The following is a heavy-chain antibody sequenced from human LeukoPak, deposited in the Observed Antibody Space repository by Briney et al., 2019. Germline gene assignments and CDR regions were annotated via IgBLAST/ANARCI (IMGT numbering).Heavy chain of an antibody. Sequence: GESLKISCKGSGYSFTRYWIGWVRQMPGKGLEWMGIIYPGDSDTRYSPSFQGQVTISADKSISTAYLQWSSLKASDTAMYYCASTGCSGGSCYSICFQHWGQGTLVTVSS. V-gene: IGHV5-51*01. CDR1: GYSFTRYW. CDR2: IYPGDSDT. D-gene: IGHD2-15*01. CDR3: ASTGCSGGSCYSICFQH. J-gene: IGHJ1*01.